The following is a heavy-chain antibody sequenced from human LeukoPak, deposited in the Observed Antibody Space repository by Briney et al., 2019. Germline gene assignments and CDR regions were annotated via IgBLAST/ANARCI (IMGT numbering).Heavy chain of an antibody. V-gene: IGHV3-23*01. J-gene: IGHJ6*02. CDR3: AKPMITFDYGMDV. Sequence: PGGSLRLSCAASGFTFSSYAMSWVRQVPGKGLEWVSAISGSGGSTYYAGSVKGRFTISRDNSKNTLYLQMNSLRAEDTAVYYCAKPMITFDYGMDVWGQGTTVTVSS. CDR1: GFTFSSYA. CDR2: ISGSGGST. D-gene: IGHD3-16*01.